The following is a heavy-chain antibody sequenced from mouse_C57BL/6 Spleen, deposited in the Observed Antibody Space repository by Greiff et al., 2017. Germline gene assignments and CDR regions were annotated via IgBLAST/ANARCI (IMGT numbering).Heavy chain of an antibody. J-gene: IGHJ2*01. CDR1: GYTFTSYW. Sequence: QVQLQQPGAELVKPGASVKVSCKASGYTFTSYWMHWVKQRPGQGLEWIGRIHPSDSDTNYNQKFKGKATLTVDKSSSTPYMQISSLTSEDSAVXDSVSYDSGSSQWYFDDWGEGTTLTVSA. V-gene: IGHV1-74*01. CDR3: VSYDSGSSQWYFDD. CDR2: IHPSDSDT. D-gene: IGHD1-1*01.